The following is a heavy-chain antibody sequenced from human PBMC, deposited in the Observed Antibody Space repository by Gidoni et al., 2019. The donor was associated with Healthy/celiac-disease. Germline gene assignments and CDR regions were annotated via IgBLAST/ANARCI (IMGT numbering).Heavy chain of an antibody. CDR3: APPPSGSHDYYYYGMDV. Sequence: QVQLVESGGGLVKPGGSLRLSCAASGFTFSDYYISWIRQAPGKGLEWVSYISSSGSTIYYADSVKGRFTISRDNAKNSLYLQMNSLRAEDTAVYYCAPPPSGSHDYYYYGMDVWGQGTTVTVSS. D-gene: IGHD1-26*01. CDR1: GFTFSDYY. CDR2: ISSSGSTI. J-gene: IGHJ6*02. V-gene: IGHV3-11*01.